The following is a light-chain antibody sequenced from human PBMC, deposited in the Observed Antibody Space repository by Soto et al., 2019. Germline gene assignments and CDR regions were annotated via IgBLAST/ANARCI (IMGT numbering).Light chain of an antibody. CDR1: SGHSSFI. CDR3: ETWDSDTVV. CDR2: LEGSGNY. J-gene: IGLJ7*01. Sequence: QPVLTQSSSASASLGSSVKPTCTLSSGHSSFIIAWHQQQPGKAPRYLMKLEGSGNYNKGSGVPDRFSGSSSGADRYLTISNLQFEDEADYYCETWDSDTVVFGGGTQLTVL. V-gene: IGLV4-60*02.